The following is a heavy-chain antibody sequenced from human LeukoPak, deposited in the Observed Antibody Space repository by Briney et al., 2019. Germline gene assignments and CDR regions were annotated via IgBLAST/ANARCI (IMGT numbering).Heavy chain of an antibody. D-gene: IGHD5-24*01. CDR2: INHSGST. V-gene: IGHV4-34*01. CDR1: GGSFSGSFSGYY. J-gene: IGHJ4*02. Sequence: PSEALSLTCAVYGGSFSGSFSGYYWTCIRQTPGKGLEWIGEINHSGSTNYNPSLKSRVTISVDTSNNQFSLKLNSLTAADTAVYYCARGLFEMNTIRPFPFDLWGQGTLVTVSS. CDR3: ARGLFEMNTIRPFPFDL.